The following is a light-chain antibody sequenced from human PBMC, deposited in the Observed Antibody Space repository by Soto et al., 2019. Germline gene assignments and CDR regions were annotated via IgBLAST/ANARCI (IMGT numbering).Light chain of an antibody. CDR3: QEYSNWPALT. J-gene: IGKJ4*01. CDR2: SAS. CDR1: QSVSSN. Sequence: EIVMTQSPATLSVSPGERATLSCRASQSVSSNLAWYQQKPGQAPRLIIDSASIRATGIPARFSGSGSGTECTLTNSSLESEDFAVYYCQEYSNWPALTFGGGTKVEIK. V-gene: IGKV3-15*01.